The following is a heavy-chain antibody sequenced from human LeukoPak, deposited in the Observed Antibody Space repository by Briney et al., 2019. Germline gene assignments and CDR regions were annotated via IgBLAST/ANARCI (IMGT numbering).Heavy chain of an antibody. CDR2: ISSSGITI. D-gene: IGHD3-10*01. CDR1: GFTFSSYE. V-gene: IGHV3-48*03. Sequence: GGSLRLSCAASGFTFSSYEMNWVRQAPGKGLEWVSYISSSGITIYYADSVKGRFTISRDNAKNSLYLQMNSLRAEDTAVYYCARVVGLNYCSGSPNWFDPWGQGTLVTVSS. CDR3: ARVVGLNYCSGSPNWFDP. J-gene: IGHJ5*02.